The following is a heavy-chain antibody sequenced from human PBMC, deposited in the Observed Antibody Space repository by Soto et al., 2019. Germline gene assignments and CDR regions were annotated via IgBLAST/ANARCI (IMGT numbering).Heavy chain of an antibody. J-gene: IGHJ6*02. CDR2: INHSGST. V-gene: IGHV4-34*01. CDR3: ARGPGPDYDFWSGYLQTAPPGAYYYYYYGMDV. D-gene: IGHD3-3*01. Sequence: PSESLSLTCAVYGGSFSGYYWSWIRQPPGKGLEWIGEINHSGSTNYNPSLKSRVTISVDTSKNQFSLKLSSVTAADTAVYYCARGPGPDYDFWSGYLQTAPPGAYYYYYYGMDVWGQGTTVTVSS. CDR1: GGSFSGYY.